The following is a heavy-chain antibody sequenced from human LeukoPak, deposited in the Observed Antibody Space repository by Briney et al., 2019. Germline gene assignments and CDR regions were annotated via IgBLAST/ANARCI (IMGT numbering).Heavy chain of an antibody. D-gene: IGHD2-15*01. Sequence: ASVKVSCKASGYTFTSYGISWVRQAPGQGLEWMGWISAYNGNTNYAQKLQGRVTMTTDTSTSTAYMGLRSLRSDDTAVYYCARDPTLGYCSGGSCYWNWFDPWGQGTLVTVSS. CDR1: GYTFTSYG. CDR3: ARDPTLGYCSGGSCYWNWFDP. CDR2: ISAYNGNT. J-gene: IGHJ5*02. V-gene: IGHV1-18*01.